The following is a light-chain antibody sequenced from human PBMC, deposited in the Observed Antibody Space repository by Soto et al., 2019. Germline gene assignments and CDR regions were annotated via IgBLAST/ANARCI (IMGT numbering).Light chain of an antibody. Sequence: QSVLTQPPSASGTPGQGVTLSCSGSTSNIGSNYVYWYQQLPGTAPKLLIYRNNQRPSGVPHRFSGSKSGTSASLAISGLRSDDESDYCCATCDDSLNGFYVFGTGTTLTVL. CDR2: RNN. V-gene: IGLV1-47*01. CDR1: TSNIGSNY. J-gene: IGLJ1*01. CDR3: ATCDDSLNGFYV.